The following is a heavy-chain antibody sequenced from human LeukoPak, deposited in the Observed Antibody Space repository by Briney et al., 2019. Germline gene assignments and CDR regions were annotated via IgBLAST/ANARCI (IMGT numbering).Heavy chain of an antibody. CDR1: GGTFSSYA. CDR2: ITPNSGGT. V-gene: IGHV1-2*02. CDR3: ARGFRLSAIEDWFDP. Sequence: SVKVSCKASGGTFSSYAISWVRQAPGQGLEWMGWITPNSGGTKYAQKFQGRVTMTRDTSISTAYMELSGLRSDDTAVYYCARGFRLSAIEDWFDPWGQGTLVTVSS. D-gene: IGHD2-2*02. J-gene: IGHJ5*02.